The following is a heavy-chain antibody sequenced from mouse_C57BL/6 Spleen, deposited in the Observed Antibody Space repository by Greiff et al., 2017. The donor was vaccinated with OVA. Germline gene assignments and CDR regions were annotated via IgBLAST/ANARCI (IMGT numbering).Heavy chain of an antibody. Sequence: QVQLQQSGPELVKPGASVKISCKASGYAFSSSWMNWVKQRPGKGLEWIGRIYPGDGDTNYNGKFKGKATLTADKSSSTAYMQLSSLTSEDSAVYFCARSYYVSSGAYWGQGTLVTVSA. CDR3: ARSYYVSSGAY. V-gene: IGHV1-82*01. CDR2: IYPGDGDT. J-gene: IGHJ3*01. D-gene: IGHD1-1*01. CDR1: GYAFSSSW.